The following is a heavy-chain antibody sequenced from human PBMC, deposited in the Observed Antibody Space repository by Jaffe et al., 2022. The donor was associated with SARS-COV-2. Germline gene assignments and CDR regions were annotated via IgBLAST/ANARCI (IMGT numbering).Heavy chain of an antibody. CDR1: GFTLRSYA. CDR2: ISGSGGST. D-gene: IGHD5-12*01. CDR3: AKEYSGYDFDY. J-gene: IGHJ4*02. V-gene: IGHV3-23*04. Sequence: EVQLVESGGGLVQPGGSLRLSCAASGFTLRSYAMSWVRQAPGKGLEWVSGISGSGGSTYYADSVKGRFTISRDNSKNTVFLQMNSLRAEDTAVYYCAKEYSGYDFDYWGQGTLVIVSS.